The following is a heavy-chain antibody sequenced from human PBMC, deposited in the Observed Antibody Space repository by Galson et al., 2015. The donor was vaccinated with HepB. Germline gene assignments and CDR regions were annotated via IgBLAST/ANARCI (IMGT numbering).Heavy chain of an antibody. Sequence: SVKVSCKASGYTFTGYYMHWVRQAPGQGLEWMGWINPNSGGTNYAQKFQGRVTMTRDTSISTAYMELSRLRSDDTAVYYCARGEYYYGSGSYYTTDYWGQGTLVTVSS. CDR1: GYTFTGYY. CDR3: ARGEYYYGSGSYYTTDY. J-gene: IGHJ4*02. V-gene: IGHV1-2*02. D-gene: IGHD3-10*01. CDR2: INPNSGGT.